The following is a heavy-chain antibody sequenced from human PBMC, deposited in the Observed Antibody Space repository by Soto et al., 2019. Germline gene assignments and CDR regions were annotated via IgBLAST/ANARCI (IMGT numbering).Heavy chain of an antibody. Sequence: PGGSLRLSCAASGFTVSSNYMSWVRQAPGKGLEWVSVIYSGGSTYYADSVKGRFTISRDNSKNTLYLQMNSLRAEDTAVYYCARDAVRGLEDYYYYYYMDVWGKGTTVTVSS. V-gene: IGHV3-66*01. J-gene: IGHJ6*03. CDR2: IYSGGST. CDR3: ARDAVRGLEDYYYYYYMDV. CDR1: GFTVSSNY.